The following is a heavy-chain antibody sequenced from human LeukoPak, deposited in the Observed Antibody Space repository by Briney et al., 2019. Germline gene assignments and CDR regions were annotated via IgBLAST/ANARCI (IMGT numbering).Heavy chain of an antibody. J-gene: IGHJ4*02. Sequence: GGSLRLSCAASGFTFDEYGMYWARQAPGKGLEWVSPISGDGGSTFYADSVKGRFTISRDNSKNSLYLQMNRLRTEDTALYYCAKDQWQAGGFDYWGQGTLVTVSS. D-gene: IGHD6-19*01. V-gene: IGHV3-43*02. CDR3: AKDQWQAGGFDY. CDR1: GFTFDEYG. CDR2: ISGDGGST.